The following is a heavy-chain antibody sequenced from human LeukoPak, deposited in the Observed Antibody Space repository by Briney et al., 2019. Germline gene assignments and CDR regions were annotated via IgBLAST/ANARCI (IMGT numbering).Heavy chain of an antibody. CDR2: INHNGSVN. CDR1: GFTFSSYW. D-gene: IGHD3-22*01. Sequence: GGSLRLSCAASGFTFSSYWMNWARQAPGKGLEWVASINHNGSVNYYVDSVKGRFTISRDNAKNSLYLQMSSLRAEDTAVYYCARVYDSSGYYFDAFDIWGQGTMVTVSS. J-gene: IGHJ3*02. V-gene: IGHV3-7*03. CDR3: ARVYDSSGYYFDAFDI.